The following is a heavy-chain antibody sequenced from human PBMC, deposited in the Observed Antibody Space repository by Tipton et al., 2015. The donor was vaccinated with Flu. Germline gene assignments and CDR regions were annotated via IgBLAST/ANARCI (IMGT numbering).Heavy chain of an antibody. CDR3: AKSPHYYGSGSHEIFVDVPYFDY. CDR1: GDSIKSNRYY. D-gene: IGHD3-10*01. V-gene: IGHV4-39*01. Sequence: TLSLTCSVSGDSIKSNRYYWGWIRQSPGKGLEWIGSIYYTGNTYYRPSLKSRLTISVDTSKNQFSLKLRSVTAADTAVYYCAKSPHYYGSGSHEIFVDVPYFDYWGQGTLVTVSS. J-gene: IGHJ4*02. CDR2: IYYTGNT.